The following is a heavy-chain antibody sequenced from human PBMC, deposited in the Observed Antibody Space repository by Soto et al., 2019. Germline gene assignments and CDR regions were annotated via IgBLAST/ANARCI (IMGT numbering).Heavy chain of an antibody. CDR2: VHHSWGS. V-gene: IGHV4-59*08. Sequence: QVQLQESGPGLVKPSETLSLSCTVSGGSISSYYWSWFRQSPGKRMEWIGYVHHSWGSSYNPSLQSRVAIPLDTSKSQFSLTVTSVTATDTAVYYCARQGFGPLHGLVDVWGQGTKVTVS. J-gene: IGHJ6*02. CDR1: GGSISSYY. D-gene: IGHD3-10*01. CDR3: ARQGFGPLHGLVDV.